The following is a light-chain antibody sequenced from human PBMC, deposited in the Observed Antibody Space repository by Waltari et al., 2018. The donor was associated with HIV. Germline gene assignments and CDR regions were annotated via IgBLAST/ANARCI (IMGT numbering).Light chain of an antibody. CDR3: STWDNSLSGWV. CDR2: GNS. J-gene: IGLJ3*02. Sequence: QSALTQDASVSGTVGQTVTLSCSGNSNNIGIYTVAWYQQISHGTPNTVMFGNSPPSGIPARFSASQSGTSASLTISGLQPEDEAHYYCSTWDNSLSGWVLGGGTTLTVL. V-gene: IGLV1-44*01. CDR1: SNNIGIYT.